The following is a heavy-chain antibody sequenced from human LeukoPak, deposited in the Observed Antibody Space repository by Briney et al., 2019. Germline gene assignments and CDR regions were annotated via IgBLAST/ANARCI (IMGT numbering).Heavy chain of an antibody. J-gene: IGHJ4*02. D-gene: IGHD7-27*01. CDR2: INGNGDST. CDR1: GFTFSNYA. Sequence: PGGSLRLSCAASGFTFSNYAMNWVRQAPGKGLEWVSAINGNGDSTYYADSVKGRFTISRDNSKNTLYLQMNSLRAEDTAVYYCAKDLWVPDFDYWGQGTLVTVSS. V-gene: IGHV3-23*01. CDR3: AKDLWVPDFDY.